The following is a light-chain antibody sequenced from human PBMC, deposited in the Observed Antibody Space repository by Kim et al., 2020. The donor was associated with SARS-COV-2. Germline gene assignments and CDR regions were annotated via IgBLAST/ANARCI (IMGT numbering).Light chain of an antibody. CDR2: KDS. Sequence: PGQTARITCSVDALANQFAFWYQQRPGKATDLVIYKDSERPSGIPERFSGSSSGTTVTLTISGVQAEDGADYYCQSEDSSGTYVVFGGGTQLTVL. J-gene: IGLJ2*01. V-gene: IGLV3-25*03. CDR3: QSEDSSGTYVV. CDR1: ALANQF.